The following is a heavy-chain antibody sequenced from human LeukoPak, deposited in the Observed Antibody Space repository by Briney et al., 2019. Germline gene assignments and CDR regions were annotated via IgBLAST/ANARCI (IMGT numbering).Heavy chain of an antibody. Sequence: GGSLRLSCAASGFTFSSYAMSWVRQAPGKGLEWVANIKQGGSDKYYVDSVKGRFTISRDNAKNSLYLQMNSLRVEDTAVYYCARGATTVTQKDYFDYWGQGTLVTVSS. J-gene: IGHJ4*02. CDR3: ARGATTVTQKDYFDY. CDR1: GFTFSSYA. CDR2: IKQGGSDK. V-gene: IGHV3-7*01. D-gene: IGHD4-17*01.